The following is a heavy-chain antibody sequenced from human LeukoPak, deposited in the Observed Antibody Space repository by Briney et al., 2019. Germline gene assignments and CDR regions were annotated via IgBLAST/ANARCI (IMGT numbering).Heavy chain of an antibody. V-gene: IGHV1-18*01. D-gene: IGHD2-15*01. CDR2: ISAYNGDT. CDR1: GYTFPPYG. CDR3: ARGKGSVPDY. J-gene: IGHJ4*02. Sequence: ASVKVSCKASGYTFPPYGINLVRQAPAPGLEWMGWISAYNGDTRFAQQFQGRVTLTTDTSTTTAYMEVRSLRSDDTAVYFCARGKGSVPDYWGQGTLVTVSS.